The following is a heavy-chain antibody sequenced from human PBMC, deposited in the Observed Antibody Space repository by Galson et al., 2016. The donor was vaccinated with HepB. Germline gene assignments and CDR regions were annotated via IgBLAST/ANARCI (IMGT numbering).Heavy chain of an antibody. V-gene: IGHV1-18*01. CDR1: GYSFSSYG. D-gene: IGHD3-3*01. J-gene: IGHJ6*02. CDR3: ARDGLRFLEWLRDGMDV. CDR2: ISTFNGYT. Sequence: SVKVSCKASGYSFSSYGISWVRQAPGQGLVWLGWISTFNGYTKYAQKLQGRVTMTTDTSTSTAYMELRSLRSDDTAVYYCARDGLRFLEWLRDGMDVWGQGTVVTVSS.